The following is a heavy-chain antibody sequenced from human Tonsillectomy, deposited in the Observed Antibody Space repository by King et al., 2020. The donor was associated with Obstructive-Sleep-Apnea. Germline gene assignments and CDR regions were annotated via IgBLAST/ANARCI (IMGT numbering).Heavy chain of an antibody. J-gene: IGHJ4*02. D-gene: IGHD6-13*01. V-gene: IGHV3-66*01. CDR2: FYCGGSK. CDR3: AGAGRAAAWFDY. Sequence: VQLVESGGGLVQPGGSLRLSCVASGFTVSSNYMSWVRQAPGKGLEWVSVFYCGGSKYYADSAKGRFTISRDNSKNTLYLQMNSLGAEDTAVYYCAGAGRAAAWFDYWGQGTLVTVSS. CDR1: GFTVSSNY.